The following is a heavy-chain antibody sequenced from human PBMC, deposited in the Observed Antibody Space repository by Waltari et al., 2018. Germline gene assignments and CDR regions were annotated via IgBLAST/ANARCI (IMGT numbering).Heavy chain of an antibody. CDR2: IKHSGST. CDR3: ARVFLYSSGWYDYYYGMDV. D-gene: IGHD6-19*01. CDR1: GGSFIGYY. Sequence: QVQLQQLGAGLLKPSEPLSLTCAVSGGSFIGYYCSCIRHPPGTGLEWIGEIKHSGSTNYNPSLKSRVTISVETSKNQCSLKLSSVTAADTAVYYCARVFLYSSGWYDYYYGMDVWGQGTTVTVSS. V-gene: IGHV4-34*01. J-gene: IGHJ6*02.